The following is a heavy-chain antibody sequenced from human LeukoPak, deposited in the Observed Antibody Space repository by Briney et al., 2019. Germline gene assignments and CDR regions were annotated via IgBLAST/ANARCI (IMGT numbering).Heavy chain of an antibody. CDR1: GFTFSSYR. CDR2: IRYDGSNK. D-gene: IGHD3-3*01. Sequence: GGSLTLSCAASGFTFSSYRMHWLRQAPGKGLEWVAFIRYDGSNKYYADSVNGRFTIYIDNSNNTQYLQMNSLRAGETALYYFRKDLYAQDDFWSGSFDYWGQGSLVTVSS. J-gene: IGHJ4*02. CDR3: RKDLYAQDDFWSGSFDY. V-gene: IGHV3-30*02.